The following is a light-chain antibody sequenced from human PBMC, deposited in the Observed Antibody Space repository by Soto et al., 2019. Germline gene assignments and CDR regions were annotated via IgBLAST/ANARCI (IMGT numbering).Light chain of an antibody. J-gene: IGKJ5*01. CDR1: QTITRN. CDR3: QQSDSIPIT. V-gene: IGKV1-39*01. CDR2: AAS. Sequence: DIQMTQSPSAMSASVGDRGSIPCRASQTITRNLNWYQQKPGTAPKLLIYAASTLQSGVPSRFSGSGSGTDFTLAISSLQPEDFATYYCQQSDSIPITFGQGTRVEI.